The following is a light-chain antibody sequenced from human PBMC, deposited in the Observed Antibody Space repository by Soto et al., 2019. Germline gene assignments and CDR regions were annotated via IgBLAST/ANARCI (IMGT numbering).Light chain of an antibody. J-gene: IGKJ1*01. CDR3: QQSYSTPQT. V-gene: IGKV1-39*01. Sequence: DIQMTPSPSTLSASVVCIVTITCRASQSISSWLAWYQQKPGKAPKLLIYAASSLQSGVPSRFSCSVSGTDFTLTISSLQPEDFATYYCQQSYSTPQTFGQGTRWIS. CDR2: AAS. CDR1: QSISSW.